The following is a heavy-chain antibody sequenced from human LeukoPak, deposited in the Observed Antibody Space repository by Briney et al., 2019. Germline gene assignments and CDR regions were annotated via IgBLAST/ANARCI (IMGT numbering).Heavy chain of an antibody. CDR2: ISSSADST. D-gene: IGHD4-23*01. CDR1: GFTFSSYA. CDR3: AKPLEKYTYGGNLDY. Sequence: GGSLRLSCEASGFTFSSYAMSWVRQAPGKGLAWVSVISSSADSTYYADSVKGRFTISRDNSKNTLYLQMNNLRAEDTAVYYCAKPLEKYTYGGNLDYWGQGLLVTDSS. J-gene: IGHJ4*02. V-gene: IGHV3-23*01.